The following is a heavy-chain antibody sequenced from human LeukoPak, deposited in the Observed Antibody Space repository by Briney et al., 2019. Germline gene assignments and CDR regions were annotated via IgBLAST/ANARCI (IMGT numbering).Heavy chain of an antibody. D-gene: IGHD3-10*01. Sequence: GSLRLSCAASGFTFSTYWMHWVRQAPGKGLVWVSRIDSDGITTTYADSVKGRFTISRDNAKNTLYLQMNSLRVEDTAVYYCARITMVRGRAPWGQGTLVTVSS. CDR2: IDSDGITT. J-gene: IGHJ5*02. CDR3: ARITMVRGRAP. CDR1: GFTFSTYW. V-gene: IGHV3-74*01.